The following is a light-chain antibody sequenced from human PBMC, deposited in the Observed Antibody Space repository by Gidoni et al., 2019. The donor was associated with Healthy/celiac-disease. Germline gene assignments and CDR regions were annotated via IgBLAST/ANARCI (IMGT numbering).Light chain of an antibody. CDR1: QSLLHSNGYNY. CDR3: MQALQTQLT. J-gene: IGKJ4*01. CDR2: LGS. V-gene: IGKV2-28*01. Sequence: DIVMTQSPLSLPVTPGEPASISCRSSQSLLHSNGYNYLDWYLQKPVQSPQLLIYLGSNRASGVPDRFSGSGSGTYFTLKISRVEAEDVGVYYCMQALQTQLTFGGGTKVEIK.